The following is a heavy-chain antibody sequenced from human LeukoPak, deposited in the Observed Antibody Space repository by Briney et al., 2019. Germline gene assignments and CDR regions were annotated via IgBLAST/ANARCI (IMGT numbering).Heavy chain of an antibody. CDR3: ARTSKVTSVMDI. D-gene: IGHD3-16*01. Sequence: PGGSLRLSCAASGFTFSTYDMHWVRHATGKGLEWVSAIDSAGNAFYPGSVKGRFTISRENAKDSLYLQMNNVRAGDTAVYFCARTSKVTSVMDIWGQGTMVTVSS. J-gene: IGHJ3*02. CDR2: IDSAGNA. V-gene: IGHV3-13*04. CDR1: GFTFSTYD.